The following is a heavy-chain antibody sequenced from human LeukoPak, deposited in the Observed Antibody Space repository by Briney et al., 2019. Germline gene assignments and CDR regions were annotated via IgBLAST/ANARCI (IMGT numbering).Heavy chain of an antibody. V-gene: IGHV3-53*01. CDR2: IYGDGST. J-gene: IGHJ4*02. CDR1: GFTFNSYY. Sequence: GGSLRLSCAASGFTFNSYYMSWVRQAPGKGLEWVSLIYGDGSTSYADSVKGRFTISRDNSKKTLFLQMNSLRAEDTAMYYCARGGSGYYWAFDCWGQGTLVTVSS. D-gene: IGHD3-22*01. CDR3: ARGGSGYYWAFDC.